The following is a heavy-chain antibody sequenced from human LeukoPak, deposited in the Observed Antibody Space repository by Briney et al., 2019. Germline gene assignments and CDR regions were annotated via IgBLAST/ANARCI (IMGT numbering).Heavy chain of an antibody. D-gene: IGHD3-10*01. CDR2: IIPIFGTA. CDR1: GGTFSSYA. J-gene: IGHJ4*02. Sequence: SVKVSCKASGGTFSSYAISGVRQAPGQGLEGMGGIIPIFGTANYAQKFQGRVTITTDESTSTAYMELSSLRSEDTAVYYCASKYYGSGSYKLPFDYWGQGTLVTVSS. V-gene: IGHV1-69*05. CDR3: ASKYYGSGSYKLPFDY.